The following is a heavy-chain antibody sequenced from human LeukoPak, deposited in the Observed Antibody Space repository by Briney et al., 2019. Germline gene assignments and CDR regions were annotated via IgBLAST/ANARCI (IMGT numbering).Heavy chain of an antibody. CDR1: GYTITSYG. D-gene: IGHD3-9*01. CDR2: ISTYNGNT. Sequence: ASVKVSSKASGYTITSYGITWVRQAPGQGLEWMGWISTYNGNTNYAQKFQGRVTMTTDTSTSTAYMELRSLRSDDTAVYYCARIGHYDILTGYSTYYGMDVWGQGTTVTVSS. CDR3: ARIGHYDILTGYSTYYGMDV. V-gene: IGHV1-18*01. J-gene: IGHJ6*02.